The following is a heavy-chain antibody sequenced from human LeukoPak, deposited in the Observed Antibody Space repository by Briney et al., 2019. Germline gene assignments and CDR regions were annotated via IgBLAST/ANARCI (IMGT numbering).Heavy chain of an antibody. D-gene: IGHD3-10*01. CDR1: GFTFSSYA. V-gene: IGHV3-23*01. CDR2: ISGSGGST. J-gene: IGHJ4*02. Sequence: PGGPLRLSCAASGFTFSSYAMSWVRQAPGKGLEWVSTISGSGGSTYYADSVKGRFTISRDNSKNTLYLQMNSLRAEDTAVYYCAKDFTMIRGSELDYWGQGTLVAVSS. CDR3: AKDFTMIRGSELDY.